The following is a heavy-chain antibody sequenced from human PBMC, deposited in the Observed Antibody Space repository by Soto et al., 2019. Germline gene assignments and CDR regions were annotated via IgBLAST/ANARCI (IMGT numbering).Heavy chain of an antibody. D-gene: IGHD3-10*01. V-gene: IGHV3-30*18. CDR2: ISYDGSNK. CDR3: AKDLINSAPYYYGMDV. CDR1: GFTFSSYG. J-gene: IGHJ6*02. Sequence: GGSLRLSCAASGFTFSSYGMHWVRQAPGKGLEWVAVISYDGSNKYYADSVKGRFTISRDNSKNTLYLQMNNLRAEDTAVYYCAKDLINSAPYYYGMDVWGQGTTVTVSS.